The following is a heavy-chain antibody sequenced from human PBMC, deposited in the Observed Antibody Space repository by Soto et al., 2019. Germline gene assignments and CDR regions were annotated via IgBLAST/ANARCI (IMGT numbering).Heavy chain of an antibody. CDR1: GFTFSSYA. V-gene: IGHV3-23*01. CDR3: ARPFIAMAGPFDY. CDR2: ISCSGGST. Sequence: EVQLLESGGGLVQPGGSLRLSCAASGFTFSSYAMSWVRQAPGKGLEWVSAISCSGGSTYYADSVKGRFTISRDNSKNTLYLQMNSLRAEDTAVYYWARPFIAMAGPFDYWGQGTLVTVSS. D-gene: IGHD6-19*01. J-gene: IGHJ4*02.